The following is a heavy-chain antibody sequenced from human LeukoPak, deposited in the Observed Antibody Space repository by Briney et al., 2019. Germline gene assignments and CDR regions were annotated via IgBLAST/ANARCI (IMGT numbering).Heavy chain of an antibody. CDR1: GFTFRSYW. Sequence: GGSLRLSCAGAGFTFRSYWMTWVRQAPGKGLEWVANIRQDGSEKYYVASLKGRFTISRDNAKNSLYLQMNSLRAEDTAVYYCARLAPVVITGEAYFDYWGQGTLVAVSS. CDR2: IRQDGSEK. V-gene: IGHV3-7*01. D-gene: IGHD3-22*01. J-gene: IGHJ4*02. CDR3: ARLAPVVITGEAYFDY.